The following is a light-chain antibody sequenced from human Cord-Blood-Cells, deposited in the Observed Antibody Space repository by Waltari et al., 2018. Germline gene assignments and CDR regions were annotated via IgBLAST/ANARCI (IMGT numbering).Light chain of an antibody. CDR1: VLAKKY. J-gene: IGLJ3*02. Sequence: SYELTQPSSVSVSPGQTARITCSGAVLAKKYARWFQQKPGQAPVMVIYKYSEGPSGIPGRFSGSSSVTTVTLTISGAQVEDEADYYCYSAADNNWVFGGGTKLTVL. CDR3: YSAADNNWV. V-gene: IGLV3-27*01. CDR2: KYS.